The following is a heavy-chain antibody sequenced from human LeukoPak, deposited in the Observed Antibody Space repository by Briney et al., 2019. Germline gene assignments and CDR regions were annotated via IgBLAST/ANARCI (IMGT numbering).Heavy chain of an antibody. J-gene: IGHJ5*02. CDR2: INPNSGGT. Sequence: ASVKVSCKASGYTFTGYYMHWVRQAPGQGLEWMGWINPNSGGTNYAQKFQGRVTMTRDTSISTAYMELSRLRSDDTAVYYCAREGDIVVVPAAPVPFDPWGQGTLVTVSS. CDR1: GYTFTGYY. V-gene: IGHV1-2*02. CDR3: AREGDIVVVPAAPVPFDP. D-gene: IGHD2-2*01.